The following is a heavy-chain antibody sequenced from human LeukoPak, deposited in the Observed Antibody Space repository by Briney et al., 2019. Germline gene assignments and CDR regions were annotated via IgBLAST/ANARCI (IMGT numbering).Heavy chain of an antibody. CDR3: VRGTGY. CDR2: ISSNGDNT. Sequence: GALELSWSGSGFPFSTYVMDWGRPAPGKGLEYVSAISSNGDNTYYADSVKGRFTISRDNSKNTLYLQMSSLRADDTAVYYCVRGTGYWGQGTLVTVSS. J-gene: IGHJ4*02. CDR1: GFPFSTYV. V-gene: IGHV3-64D*06.